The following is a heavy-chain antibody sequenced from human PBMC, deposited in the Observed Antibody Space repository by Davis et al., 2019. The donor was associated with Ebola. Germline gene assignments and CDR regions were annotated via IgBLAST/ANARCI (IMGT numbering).Heavy chain of an antibody. CDR1: GFTFSSYS. Sequence: GESLKISCAASGFTFSSYSMNWVRQAPGKGLEWVSYISSSRSTIYYADSVKGRFTISRDNAKNSLYLQMNSLRDEDTAVYYCARDNHSWYYYYGMDVWGQGTTVTVSS. D-gene: IGHD6-13*01. CDR2: ISSSRSTI. J-gene: IGHJ6*02. V-gene: IGHV3-48*02. CDR3: ARDNHSWYYYYGMDV.